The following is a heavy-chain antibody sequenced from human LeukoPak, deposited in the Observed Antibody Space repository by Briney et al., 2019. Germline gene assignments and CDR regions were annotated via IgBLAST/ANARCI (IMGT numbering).Heavy chain of an antibody. J-gene: IGHJ4*02. Sequence: PGGSLRLSCAASGFTFDDYAMHWVRQGPGKGLEWVSGISWNSGSIGYADFVKGRFTISRDNAKNSLYLQMNSLRAEDMALYYCAKSGRIKWELSDWFDFWGQGILVSVSS. D-gene: IGHD1-26*01. V-gene: IGHV3-9*03. CDR2: ISWNSGSI. CDR3: AKSGRIKWELSDWFDF. CDR1: GFTFDDYA.